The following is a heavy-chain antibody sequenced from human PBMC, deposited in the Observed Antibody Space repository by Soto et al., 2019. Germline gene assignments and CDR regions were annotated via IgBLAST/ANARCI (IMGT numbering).Heavy chain of an antibody. CDR2: IIPIFGTA. J-gene: IGHJ3*02. CDR3: ATWYHAPFI. CDR1: GGTFSSYA. Sequence: GASVKVSCKASGGTFSSYAISWVRQAPGQGLEWMGGIIPIFGTANYAQKFQGRVTITADKSTSTAYMELSNLRSEDTAVYYCATWYHAPFIWGQGTMVTVSS. D-gene: IGHD1-20*01. V-gene: IGHV1-69*06.